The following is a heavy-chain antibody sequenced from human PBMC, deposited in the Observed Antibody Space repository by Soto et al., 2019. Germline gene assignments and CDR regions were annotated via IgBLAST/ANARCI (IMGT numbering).Heavy chain of an antibody. CDR1: VYTFTGYD. V-gene: IGHV1-8*01. Sequence: SVKISCNAYVYTFTGYDIYLVRQATGQGLEWMGWMNPNTGNSAYAQKFQGRVTVTSDTSINTVHMELSSLRSEDTAVYYCARRAETNGWNGFGADKYYFEFWGQGTLVTVSS. J-gene: IGHJ4*02. D-gene: IGHD1-1*01. CDR2: MNPNTGNS. CDR3: ARRAETNGWNGFGADKYYFEF.